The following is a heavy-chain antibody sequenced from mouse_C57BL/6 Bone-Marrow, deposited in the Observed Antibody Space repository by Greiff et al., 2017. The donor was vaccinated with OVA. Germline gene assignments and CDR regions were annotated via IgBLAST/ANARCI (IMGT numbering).Heavy chain of an antibody. CDR2: IYPGDGDT. V-gene: IGHV1-82*01. CDR1: GYAFSSSW. Sequence: QVQLQQSGPELVKPGASVKISCKASGYAFSSSWMNWVKQRPGKGLEWIGRIYPGDGDTNYNGKFKGKATLTADKSSSTAYMQLSSLTSEDSAVYFCARRPFDYWGQGTTRTVSS. J-gene: IGHJ2*01. CDR3: ARRPFDY.